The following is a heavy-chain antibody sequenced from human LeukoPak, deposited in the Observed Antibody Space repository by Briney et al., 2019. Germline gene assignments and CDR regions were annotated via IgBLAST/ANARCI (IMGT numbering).Heavy chain of an antibody. D-gene: IGHD3-10*01. CDR3: ARAHMVRGVICLGY. Sequence: ASVKVSCKASGYTFTSYGISWVRQAPGQGLEWMGWISAYNGNTNYAQKLQGRVTMTTDTSTSTAYMELRSLRSDGTAVYYCARAHMVRGVICLGYWGQGTLVTVSS. V-gene: IGHV1-18*01. CDR1: GYTFTSYG. J-gene: IGHJ4*02. CDR2: ISAYNGNT.